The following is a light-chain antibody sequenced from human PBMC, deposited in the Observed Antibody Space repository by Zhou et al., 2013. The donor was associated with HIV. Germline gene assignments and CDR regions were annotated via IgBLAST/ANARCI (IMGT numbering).Light chain of an antibody. CDR2: KVS. V-gene: IGKV2-30*02. J-gene: IGKJ2*01. CDR3: MQGTHWLEMYT. CDR1: QSLVHSDGNTF. Sequence: DVVKTQSPLSLPVTLGQPASISCRSSQSLVHSDGNTFLNWYQQRPGQSPRRLIYKVSNRDSGVPDRFSGSGSGTDFTLKISRVEAEDVGVYYCMQGTHWLEMYTFGQGTKLE.